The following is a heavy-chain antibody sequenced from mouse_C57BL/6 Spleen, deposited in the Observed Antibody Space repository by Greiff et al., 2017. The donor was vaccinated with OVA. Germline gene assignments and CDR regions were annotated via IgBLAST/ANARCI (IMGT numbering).Heavy chain of an antibody. CDR1: GFSLTSYG. V-gene: IGHV2-2*01. J-gene: IGHJ1*03. Sequence: QVQLQQSGPGLVQPSQSLSITCTVSGFSLTSYGVHWVRQSPGKGLEWLGVIWSGGSTDYNAAFISRLSISKDNSKIQVLFKMNSLQADDTAIYYCARNWRDWYFDVWGTGTTVTVSS. CDR2: IWSGGST. CDR3: ARNWRDWYFDV.